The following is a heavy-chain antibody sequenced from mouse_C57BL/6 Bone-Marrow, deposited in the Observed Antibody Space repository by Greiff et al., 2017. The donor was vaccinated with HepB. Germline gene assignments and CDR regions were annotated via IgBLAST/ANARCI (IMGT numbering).Heavy chain of an antibody. Sequence: QVQLQQPGAELVKPGASVKLSCKASGYTFTSYWMQWVKQRPGQGLEWIGEIDPSDSYTNYNQKFKGKATLTVDTSSSTAYMQLSSLTSEDSAVYYCARDGRWLPYDFDYWGQGTTLTVSS. D-gene: IGHD2-3*01. CDR3: ARDGRWLPYDFDY. V-gene: IGHV1-50*01. CDR1: GYTFTSYW. J-gene: IGHJ2*01. CDR2: IDPSDSYT.